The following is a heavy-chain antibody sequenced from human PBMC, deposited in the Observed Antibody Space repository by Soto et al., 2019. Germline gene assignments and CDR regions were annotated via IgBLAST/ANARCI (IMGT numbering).Heavy chain of an antibody. D-gene: IGHD2-15*01. Sequence: GGSLRLSCAASGFTFSSYSMNWVRQAPGKGLEWVSYISSSSSTIYYADSVKGRFTISRDNAKNSLYLQMNSLRDEDTAVYYCAGGDCSGGSCYSSDAFDIWGQGTMVTVSS. CDR3: AGGDCSGGSCYSSDAFDI. CDR1: GFTFSSYS. CDR2: ISSSSSTI. V-gene: IGHV3-48*02. J-gene: IGHJ3*02.